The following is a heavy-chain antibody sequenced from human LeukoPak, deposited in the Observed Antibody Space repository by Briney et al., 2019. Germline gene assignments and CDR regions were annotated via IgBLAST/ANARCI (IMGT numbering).Heavy chain of an antibody. CDR3: ARWGPDCSSTSCLQNYYYMDV. Sequence: ASVKVSCKASGYTFTSYDINWVRQATGQGLEWMGWMNPNSGNTGYAQKFQGRVTMTRNTSISTAYMELSSLRSEDTAVYYCARWGPDCSSTSCLQNYYYMDVWGKGPRSPSP. D-gene: IGHD2-2*01. V-gene: IGHV1-8*01. CDR2: MNPNSGNT. CDR1: GYTFTSYD. J-gene: IGHJ6*03.